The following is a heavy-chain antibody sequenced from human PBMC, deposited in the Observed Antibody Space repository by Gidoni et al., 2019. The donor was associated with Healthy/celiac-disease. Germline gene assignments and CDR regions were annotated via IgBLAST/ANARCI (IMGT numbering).Heavy chain of an antibody. D-gene: IGHD1-26*01. CDR2: INDRGSA. V-gene: IGHV4-34*01. J-gene: IGHJ4*02. Sequence: QVQLQQWGAGLLKPSETLSLTCAVDGGSFSGYYWTWIRQTPGKGLEWIAEINDRGSANYRTSLKSRLTISVDTSKNQFSLNLRSVTAADTAVYYCVRGRRAVGARFDYWGQGTLVTVSS. CDR3: VRGRRAVGARFDY. CDR1: GGSFSGYY.